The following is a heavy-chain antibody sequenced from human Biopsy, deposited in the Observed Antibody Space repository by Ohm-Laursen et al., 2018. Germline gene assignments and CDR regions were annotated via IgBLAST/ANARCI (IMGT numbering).Heavy chain of an antibody. D-gene: IGHD6-19*01. CDR1: GGSFSGYY. J-gene: IGHJ4*02. V-gene: IGHV4-34*01. Sequence: GTLSLTCAVYGGSFSGYYWSWIRQPPGKGLEWIGEINHSGSTNYNPSRKSRVNKSVDTSKNQFSQKLSSVTAADTAVYYCARGRLRAVARFDYWGQGTLVTVSS. CDR3: ARGRLRAVARFDY. CDR2: INHSGST.